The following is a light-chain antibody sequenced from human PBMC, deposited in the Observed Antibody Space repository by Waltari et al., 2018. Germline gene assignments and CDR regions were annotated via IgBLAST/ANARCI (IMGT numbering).Light chain of an antibody. CDR3: CSYVSNTYV. CDR1: TGHAWPYTL. V-gene: IGLV2-23*01. J-gene: IGLJ1*01. Sequence: QSALTQPASVSGSPGQSITISCTGTTGHAWPYTLVSWYQQHPGKAPKRIIFECTKRPSGVSNRFFASKSGNTASLTISGLQADDEADYHCCSYVSNTYVFGTGTKVTVL. CDR2: ECT.